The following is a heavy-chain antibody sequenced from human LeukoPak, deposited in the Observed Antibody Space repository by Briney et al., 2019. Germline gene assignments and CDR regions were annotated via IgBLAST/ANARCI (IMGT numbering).Heavy chain of an antibody. V-gene: IGHV3-11*01. J-gene: IGHJ6*02. Sequence: GGSLRLSCAASGFTFSDYYMTWVRQAPGKGLEWLSYITNRGDTVFYADSVKGRFTVSRDNAKRSLYLQMNSLRAEDTAVYYCARDDYDFWSGSPYYYGMDVWGQGTTVTVSS. CDR2: ITNRGDTV. CDR1: GFTFSDYY. D-gene: IGHD3-3*01. CDR3: ARDDYDFWSGSPYYYGMDV.